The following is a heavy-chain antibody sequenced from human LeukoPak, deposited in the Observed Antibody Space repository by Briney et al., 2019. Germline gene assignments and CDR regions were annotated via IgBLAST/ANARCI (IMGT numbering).Heavy chain of an antibody. CDR1: GFTVSTNC. V-gene: IGHV3-53*01. D-gene: IGHD5/OR15-5a*01. J-gene: IGHJ4*02. Sequence: GGSLRLSCAASGFTVSTNCMTWVRQAPGKGLEWVSTIYSGGTTYYADSVMGRFTISRDNAKNSLYLQMNSLRSEDTAVYFCARFLSTSGCDYWGQGTLVTVSS. CDR2: IYSGGTT. CDR3: ARFLSTSGCDY.